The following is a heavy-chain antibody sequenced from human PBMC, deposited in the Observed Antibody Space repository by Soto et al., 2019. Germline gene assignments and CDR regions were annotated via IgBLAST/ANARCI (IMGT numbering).Heavy chain of an antibody. D-gene: IGHD3-10*01. J-gene: IGHJ4*02. Sequence: XGSLRLSFAASGFTFSSYAMSWVRQAPGKGLEWVSAISGSGGSTYYADSVKGRFTISRDNSKNTLYLQMNSLRAEDTAVYYCATGRPFGELSLFDYCGQGTLVTVSS. CDR2: ISGSGGST. CDR1: GFTFSSYA. CDR3: ATGRPFGELSLFDY. V-gene: IGHV3-23*01.